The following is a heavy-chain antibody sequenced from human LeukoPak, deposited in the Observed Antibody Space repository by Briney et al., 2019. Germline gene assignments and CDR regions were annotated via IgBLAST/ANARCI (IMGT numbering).Heavy chain of an antibody. D-gene: IGHD3-16*01. Sequence: GGALRLSCAASGFTFDDYVMHWVRQAPGEGLGSVSLISWEVGSTYYADSVKGRFTISRDNSKNSLYLQMNSLRAEDTALYYCAKDGDKYYDYVWGSSHYYFDYWGQGTLVTVSS. J-gene: IGHJ4*02. CDR3: AKDGDKYYDYVWGSSHYYFDY. V-gene: IGHV3-43D*04. CDR1: GFTFDDYV. CDR2: ISWEVGST.